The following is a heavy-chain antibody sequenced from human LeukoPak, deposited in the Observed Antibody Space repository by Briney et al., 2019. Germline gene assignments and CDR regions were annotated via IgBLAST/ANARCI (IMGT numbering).Heavy chain of an antibody. J-gene: IGHJ6*02. CDR3: ARDKRYYDSSGYYYVFAMDV. V-gene: IGHV4-59*01. CDR2: IYYSGTT. Sequence: SVTLSLTCNVSGDSIGSYYWGWIRQPPGKGLEWIGYIYYSGTTNYNPSLKSRVTISVDTSKNQFSLKLSSVTAADTAVYYCARDKRYYDSSGYYYVFAMDVWGQGTTVTVSS. D-gene: IGHD3-22*01. CDR1: GDSIGSYY.